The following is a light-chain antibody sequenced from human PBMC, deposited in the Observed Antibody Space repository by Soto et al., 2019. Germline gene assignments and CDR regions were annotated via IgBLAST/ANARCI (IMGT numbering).Light chain of an antibody. V-gene: IGKV3-15*01. Sequence: EIVMTQSPATLSVYPGETATLSYRASQGVTIDLAWYQQKPGQAPRLLIYDASTRATGIPARFSGSGSGTEFTLTISSLQSEDFAVYYCQQYQNWPPLTFGGGTRVEIK. CDR2: DAS. CDR3: QQYQNWPPLT. CDR1: QGVTID. J-gene: IGKJ4*01.